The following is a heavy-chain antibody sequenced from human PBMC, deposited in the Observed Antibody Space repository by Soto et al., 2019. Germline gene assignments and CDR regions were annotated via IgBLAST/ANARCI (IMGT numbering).Heavy chain of an antibody. V-gene: IGHV4-61*01. CDR1: GGSVSSGSYY. Sequence: SETLSLTCTVSGGSVSSGSYYWSWVRQPPGKGLEWIGYIYYSGSTNYNPSLKSRVTISVDTSKNQFSLKLSSVTAADTAVYYCARGVLTTVTTFYYWGQGTLVTVSS. CDR3: ARGVLTTVTTFYY. D-gene: IGHD4-17*01. J-gene: IGHJ4*02. CDR2: IYYSGST.